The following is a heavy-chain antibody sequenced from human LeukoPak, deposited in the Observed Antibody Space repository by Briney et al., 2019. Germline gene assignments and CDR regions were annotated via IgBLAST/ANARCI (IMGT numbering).Heavy chain of an antibody. V-gene: IGHV3-23*01. CDR2: ISGSGGST. CDR1: GFTISSYA. J-gene: IGHJ6*03. CDR3: AKSWGYTRPYYNYMDV. D-gene: IGHD3-16*02. Sequence: GGSLTLSCAASGFTISSYAMSWVRQAPGKGLEWVSAISGSGGSTYYADSVKGRITISRDNSKNTLYLQMNSLRPEDTAVYYCAKSWGYTRPYYNYMDVWGKGTTVTVSS.